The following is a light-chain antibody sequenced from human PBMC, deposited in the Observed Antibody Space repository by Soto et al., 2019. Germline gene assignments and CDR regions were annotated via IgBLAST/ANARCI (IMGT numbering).Light chain of an antibody. Sequence: EIVMTQSPATLSVSPRERATLSCRASQTVSSNLAWYQQKPGQAPRILIYAASTRATGIPDRFSGSGSGTDFSLTISSLEPEDFAVYYCQQRSDWPRTFGQGTKVDIK. CDR3: QQRSDWPRT. CDR1: QTVSSN. J-gene: IGKJ1*01. V-gene: IGKV3-11*01. CDR2: AAS.